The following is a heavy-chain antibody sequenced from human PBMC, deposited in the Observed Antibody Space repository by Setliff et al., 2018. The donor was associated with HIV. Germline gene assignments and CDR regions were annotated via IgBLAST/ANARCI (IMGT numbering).Heavy chain of an antibody. CDR3: ARGGGTGSFDY. CDR1: GGSISSSSYY. D-gene: IGHD3-16*01. Sequence: SETLSLTCTVSGGSISSSSYYWGWIRQPPGKGLEWIGSIYYSASTYYNPSLKSRVTISVDTSKNQFSLKLSSVTAADTAVYYCARGGGTGSFDYWGQGTLVTVSS. J-gene: IGHJ4*02. V-gene: IGHV4-39*07. CDR2: IYYSAST.